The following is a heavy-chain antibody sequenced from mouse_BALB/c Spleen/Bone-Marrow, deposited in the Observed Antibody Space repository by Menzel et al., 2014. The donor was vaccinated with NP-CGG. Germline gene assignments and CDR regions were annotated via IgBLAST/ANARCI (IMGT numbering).Heavy chain of an antibody. CDR1: GYIFTSFY. D-gene: IGHD1-1*01. CDR3: TRGSYGSSQYYFDY. J-gene: IGHJ2*01. CDR2: INPSNGGT. V-gene: IGHV1S81*02. Sequence: QVQLQQSGAELVKPGASVKLSCKASGYIFTSFYMYWVKQRPGQGLEWIGGINPSNGGTNFNEKFKSKATLTLDKSSSTAHMQLSSLTSEDSAVYYCTRGSYGSSQYYFDYWGQGTTLTVSS.